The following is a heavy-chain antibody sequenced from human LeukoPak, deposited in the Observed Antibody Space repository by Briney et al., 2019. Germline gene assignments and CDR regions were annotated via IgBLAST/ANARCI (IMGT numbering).Heavy chain of an antibody. Sequence: SETLSLTCTVSGGSISSSSYYWGWIRQAPGKGLEWIGSFEYGGSTYYNPSLKSRVTISVDTSKNQLSLKLSSVTAADTAVYYCARAPVTTGPYYYYMDVWGKGTTVTVSS. J-gene: IGHJ6*03. CDR1: GGSISSSSYY. D-gene: IGHD4-17*01. CDR3: ARAPVTTGPYYYYMDV. CDR2: FEYGGST. V-gene: IGHV4-39*07.